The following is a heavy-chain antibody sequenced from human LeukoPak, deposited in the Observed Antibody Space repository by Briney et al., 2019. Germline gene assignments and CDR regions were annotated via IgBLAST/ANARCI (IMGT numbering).Heavy chain of an antibody. CDR3: AKDHAVAGTSNWFDP. CDR2: INPNSGGT. J-gene: IGHJ5*02. V-gene: IGHV1-2*06. CDR1: GYTFTGYY. D-gene: IGHD6-19*01. Sequence: VASVKVSCKASGYTFTGYYMHWVRQAPGQGLEWMGRINPNSGGTNYAQKFQGRVTMTRDTSISPAYMELSRLRSDDTAVYYCAKDHAVAGTSNWFDPWGQGTLVTVSS.